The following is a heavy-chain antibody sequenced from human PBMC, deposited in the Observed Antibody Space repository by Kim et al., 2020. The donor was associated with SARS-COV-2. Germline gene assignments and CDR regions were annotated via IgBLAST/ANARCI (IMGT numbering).Heavy chain of an antibody. CDR1: GGSISSSSYY. V-gene: IGHV4-39*01. D-gene: IGHD6-19*01. CDR3: ARASGWYGHFDY. J-gene: IGHJ4*02. CDR2: IYYSGST. Sequence: SETLSLTCTVSGGSISSSSYYWGWIRQPPGKGLEWIGSIYYSGSTYYNPSLKSRVTISVDTSKNQFSLKLSSVTAADTAVYYCARASGWYGHFDYWGQGTLVTVSS.